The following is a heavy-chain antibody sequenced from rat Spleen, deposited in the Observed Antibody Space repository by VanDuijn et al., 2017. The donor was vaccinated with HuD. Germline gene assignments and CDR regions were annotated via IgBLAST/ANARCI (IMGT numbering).Heavy chain of an antibody. D-gene: IGHD1-6*01. CDR1: GFTFSDYY. J-gene: IGHJ2*01. CDR3: ARRHYGYTDYFDY. V-gene: IGHV5-29*01. Sequence: EVQLVESDGGLVQPGRSLKLSCAASGFTFSDYYMAWVRQAPTKGLEWVATISYDGSSTYYRDSVKGRFTISRDNAKSTLSLQVDSLRSEDTATYYCARRHYGYTDYFDYWGQGVMVTVSS. CDR2: ISYDGSST.